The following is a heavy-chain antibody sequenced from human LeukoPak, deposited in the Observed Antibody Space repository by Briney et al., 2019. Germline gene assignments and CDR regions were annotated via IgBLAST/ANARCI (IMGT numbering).Heavy chain of an antibody. CDR3: ARGGIQVSGIDEFDY. CDR1: GFPFIYYQ. Sequence: PGESLRLSCAASGFPFIYYQVHRGRQVMGKGQEWVSAIGIRGKTHYSGSVKRRFTISRETAESSLYLQMNSLRAEDTAVYYCARGGIQVSGIDEFDYWGQGTLVTVSS. CDR2: IGIRGKT. V-gene: IGHV3-13*01. J-gene: IGHJ4*02. D-gene: IGHD6-19*01.